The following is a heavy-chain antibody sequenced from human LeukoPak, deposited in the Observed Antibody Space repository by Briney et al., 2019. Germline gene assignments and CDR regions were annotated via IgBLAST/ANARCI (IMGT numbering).Heavy chain of an antibody. CDR2: ISSRGSTI. CDR3: TRPVSSGAFDI. V-gene: IGHV3-11*04. Sequence: GGSLRLSCAASGFTFSDYYMSWIRQAPGKGLEWVSYISSRGSTIYYADSVKGRFTISRDNAKNSLYLQMNSLRAGDTAVYYCTRPVSSGAFDIWGQGTMVTVSS. CDR1: GFTFSDYY. D-gene: IGHD2-8*01. J-gene: IGHJ3*02.